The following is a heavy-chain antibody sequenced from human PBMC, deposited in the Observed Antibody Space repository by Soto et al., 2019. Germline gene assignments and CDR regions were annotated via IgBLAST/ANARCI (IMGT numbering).Heavy chain of an antibody. CDR3: ATSGGGWYLY. CDR2: MYPNNGQT. J-gene: IGHJ4*02. D-gene: IGHD6-19*01. CDR1: GDTFSNFD. Sequence: ASVKVSCKASGDTFSNFDFNWVRQATGQGPEWMGWMYPNNGQTAYARTFQGRVTMTWNSSINTAYIELSSLTSDDTAVYYCATSGGGWYLYWGQGTLVTVSS. V-gene: IGHV1-8*01.